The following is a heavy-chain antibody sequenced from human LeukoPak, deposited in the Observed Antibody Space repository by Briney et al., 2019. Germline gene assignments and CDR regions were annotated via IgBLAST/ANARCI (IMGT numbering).Heavy chain of an antibody. J-gene: IGHJ4*02. CDR2: IYHSGST. CDR3: VRHATTYFFLDY. V-gene: IGHV4-38-2*02. D-gene: IGHD4-17*01. CDR1: GHSISSGYY. Sequence: SETLSLTCTVSGHSISSGYYWGWIRQPPGKGLEWIGSIYHSGSTYYNPSLKSRVTISVDTSKNQFSLKLNSVTAADTAVYFCVRHATTYFFLDYWGQGTLVTVSS.